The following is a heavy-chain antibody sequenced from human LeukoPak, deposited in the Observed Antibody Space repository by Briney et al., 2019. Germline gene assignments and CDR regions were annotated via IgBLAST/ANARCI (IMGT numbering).Heavy chain of an antibody. J-gene: IGHJ2*01. CDR3: AKDGYYSLANHFARLHFDL. CDR2: ISGDVQTT. CDR1: GFTFSTHA. V-gene: IGHV3-23*01. Sequence: PGGSLRLSCEASGFTFSTHAMNWIRQTPGKGLEWLSVISGDVQTTTYASSVKGRFTISRDNSKNTLYLEMNSLRVEDTAIYYCAKDGYYSLANHFARLHFDLWGRGTRVTVSS. D-gene: IGHD3-3*01.